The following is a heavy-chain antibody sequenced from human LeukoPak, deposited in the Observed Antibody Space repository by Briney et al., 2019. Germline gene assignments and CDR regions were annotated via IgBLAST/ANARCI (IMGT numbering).Heavy chain of an antibody. CDR1: GGTFSSYA. CDR2: IIPIFGIA. CDR3: ARGLELRPYYYGMDV. Sequence: GSSVKVSCKASGGTFSSYAISWVRQAPGQGLEWMGRIIPIFGIANYAQKFQGRVTITADKSTSTAYMELSSLRSEDTAVYYRARGLELRPYYYGMDVWGQGTTVTVSS. V-gene: IGHV1-69*04. J-gene: IGHJ6*02. D-gene: IGHD1-7*01.